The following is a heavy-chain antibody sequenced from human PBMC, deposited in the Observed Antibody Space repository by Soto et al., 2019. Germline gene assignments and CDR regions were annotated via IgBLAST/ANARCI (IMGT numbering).Heavy chain of an antibody. CDR3: ARFSGSYYYAMDV. J-gene: IGHJ6*02. CDR1: GGSFVGYD. Sequence: XXTLSLRYGVEGGSFVGYDWSWILNPPGKGLEWIGEINHSGVTNYKPSLKRRVTISVDTSKNQFSLQLKSVTAADTALYYCARFSGSYYYAMDVWGQGSTVTVSS. CDR2: INHSGVT. V-gene: IGHV4-34*01. D-gene: IGHD6-19*01.